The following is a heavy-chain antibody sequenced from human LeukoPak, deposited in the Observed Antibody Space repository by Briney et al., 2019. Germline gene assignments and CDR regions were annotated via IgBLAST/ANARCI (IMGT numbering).Heavy chain of an antibody. Sequence: GASVTVSCTASVYTFTIYDINWVRQATGQGREWMGWMNPNSGNTGYAQKFQGRVTITRNTSISTAYMELSSLRSEDTAVYYCARGRYYYDSSGYCDYWGQGTLVTVSS. CDR1: VYTFTIYD. V-gene: IGHV1-8*03. CDR2: MNPNSGNT. J-gene: IGHJ4*02. D-gene: IGHD3-22*01. CDR3: ARGRYYYDSSGYCDY.